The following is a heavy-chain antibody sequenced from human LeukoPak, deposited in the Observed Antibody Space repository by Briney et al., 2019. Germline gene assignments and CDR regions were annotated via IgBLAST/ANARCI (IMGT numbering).Heavy chain of an antibody. D-gene: IGHD3-3*01. V-gene: IGHV7-4-1*02. Sequence: ASVKVSCKASGYTFISYAMNWVRQAPGQGLEWMGWINTHTGNPTYAQGFTGRFVFSLDTSVGTAYLQISSLKAEDTAVYYCARGGITIFGVVSYMDVWGKGTTVTVSS. CDR2: INTHTGNP. CDR1: GYTFISYA. J-gene: IGHJ6*03. CDR3: ARGGITIFGVVSYMDV.